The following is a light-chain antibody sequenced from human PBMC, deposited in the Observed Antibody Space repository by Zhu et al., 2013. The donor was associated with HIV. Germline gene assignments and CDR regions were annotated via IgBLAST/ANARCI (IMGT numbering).Light chain of an antibody. J-gene: IGKJ1*01. CDR3: QLYGGSVTWT. V-gene: IGKV3-20*01. Sequence: DIVLTQSPGTLSLSPGDTATLSCRASHSVSSDVAWYQQKPGQAPRLLIYDASTRATDIPDRFGGSGSRTDFTLTISRLQPEDFAVYYCQLYGGSVTWTFGQGTKV. CDR2: DAS. CDR1: HSVSSD.